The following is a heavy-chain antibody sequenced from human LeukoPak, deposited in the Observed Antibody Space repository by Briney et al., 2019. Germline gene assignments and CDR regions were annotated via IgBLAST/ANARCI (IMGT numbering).Heavy chain of an antibody. CDR2: IYYSGST. CDR3: ARVVGSGSYLVDY. D-gene: IGHD3-10*01. J-gene: IGHJ4*02. V-gene: IGHV4-59*12. CDR1: GASINSYY. Sequence: SETLSLTCTVSGASINSYYWSWIRQPPGKGLEWIGYIYYSGSTYYNPSLKSRVTISVDTSKNQFSLKLSSVTAADTAVYYCARVVGSGSYLVDYWGQGTLVTVSS.